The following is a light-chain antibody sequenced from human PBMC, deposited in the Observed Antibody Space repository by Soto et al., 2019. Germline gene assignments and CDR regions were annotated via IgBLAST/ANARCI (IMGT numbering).Light chain of an antibody. CDR3: QHRTDWPWT. CDR2: DAS. Sequence: EIVLTQSPATLSLSLGERATLSCRSSQSVGSYLAWYRQRRGQAPRLLIYDASNRATGIPARFIGSGSGTDFTLTISSLEPEDFAVYYCQHRTDWPWTFGQGTKVEIK. CDR1: QSVGSY. J-gene: IGKJ1*01. V-gene: IGKV3-11*01.